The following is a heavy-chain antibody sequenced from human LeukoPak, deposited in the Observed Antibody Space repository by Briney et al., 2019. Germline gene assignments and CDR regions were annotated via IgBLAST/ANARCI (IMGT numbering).Heavy chain of an antibody. V-gene: IGHV4-38-2*02. CDR3: ARARSPPTRFGP. D-gene: IGHD4-11*01. CDR1: GYSISSGYY. Sequence: SETLSLTCTVSGYSISSGYYWGWIRQPPGKGLEWIGSIYHSGSTYYNPSLKSRVTISVDTSKNQFSLKLSSVTAADTAVYYCARARSPPTRFGPWGQGTLVTVSS. CDR2: IYHSGST. J-gene: IGHJ5*02.